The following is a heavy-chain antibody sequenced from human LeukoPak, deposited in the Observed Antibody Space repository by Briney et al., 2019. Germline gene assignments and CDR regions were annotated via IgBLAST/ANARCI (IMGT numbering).Heavy chain of an antibody. CDR1: GGTFSSYA. J-gene: IGHJ6*03. CDR2: IIPILGTA. V-gene: IGHV1-69*13. D-gene: IGHD3-22*01. CDR3: ASCSLDSSGYYGERGPKPRYYYYYMDV. Sequence: ASVKVSCKASGGTFSSYAISWVRQAPGQGLEWMGGIIPILGTANYAQKFQGRVTITADESTSTAYMELSSLRSEDTAVYYCASCSLDSSGYYGERGPKPRYYYYYMDVWGKGTTVTISS.